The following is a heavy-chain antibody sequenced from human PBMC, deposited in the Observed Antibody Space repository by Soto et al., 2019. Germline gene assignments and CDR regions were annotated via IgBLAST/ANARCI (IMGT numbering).Heavy chain of an antibody. CDR3: ARASSAVAGTRRRYNWFGT. J-gene: IGHJ5*02. CDR1: GGSFSGYY. CDR2: INHSGAT. V-gene: IGHV4-34*01. D-gene: IGHD6-19*01. Sequence: LEILSLACAVYGGSFSGYYWSWIRQPPGKGLEWIGEINHSGATNYNPSLKSRVTISVDTSKNQFSLKLSSVTAADTAVYYCARASSAVAGTRRRYNWFGTWGQGTLVTVS.